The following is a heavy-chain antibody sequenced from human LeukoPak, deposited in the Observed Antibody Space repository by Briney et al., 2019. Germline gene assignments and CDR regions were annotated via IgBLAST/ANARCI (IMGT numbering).Heavy chain of an antibody. CDR3: VRDPAYEYVWGTYRPDPYFDY. D-gene: IGHD3-16*02. J-gene: IGHJ4*02. CDR2: TSKEGSYK. CDR1: GFIFRSHG. V-gene: IGHV3-30*03. Sequence: GRSLRLSCAASGFIFRSHGMHWVRQAPGKGLEWVAGTSKEGSYKFYADSVKGRFTMSRDNSKNTLYLQMNGLTADDTAVYYCVRDPAYEYVWGTYRPDPYFDYWGQGALVTV.